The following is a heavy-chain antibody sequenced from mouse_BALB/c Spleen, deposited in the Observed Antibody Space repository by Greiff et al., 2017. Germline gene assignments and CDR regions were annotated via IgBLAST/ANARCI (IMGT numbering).Heavy chain of an antibody. CDR3: ARDHDRYYAMDY. CDR1: GYSITSGYY. V-gene: IGHV3-6*02. CDR2: ISYDGSN. J-gene: IGHJ4*01. Sequence: EVKLVESGPGLVKPSQSLSLTCSVTGYSITSGYYWNWIRQFPGNKLEWMGYISYDGSNNYNPSLKNRISITRDTSKNQFFLKLNSVTTEDTATYYCARDHDRYYAMDYWGQGTSVTVSS. D-gene: IGHD2-3*01.